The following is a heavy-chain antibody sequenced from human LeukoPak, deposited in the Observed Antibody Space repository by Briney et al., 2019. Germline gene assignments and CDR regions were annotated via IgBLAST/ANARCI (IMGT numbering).Heavy chain of an antibody. CDR2: ISGSGGST. CDR3: ARDPGPSEPAWGGFDI. J-gene: IGHJ3*02. D-gene: IGHD7-27*01. V-gene: IGHV3-23*01. CDR1: GFTFSSYA. Sequence: PGGSLRLSCAASGFTFSSYAMSWVRQAPGKGLEWVSAISGSGGSTYYAGSVKGRFTISRDNAKNSLYLQMFSLRAEDTAVYYCARDPGPSEPAWGGFDIWGQGTMVTVSS.